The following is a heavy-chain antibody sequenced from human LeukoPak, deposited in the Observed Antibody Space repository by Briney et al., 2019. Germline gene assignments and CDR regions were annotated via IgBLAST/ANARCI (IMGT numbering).Heavy chain of an antibody. CDR2: ISWNSGSI. CDR1: GFTFDDYA. D-gene: IGHD5-12*01. Sequence: PGGSLRLSCAASGFTFDDYAMRWVRQAPGKGLEWVSGISWNSGSIGYADSVKGRFTISRDNAKNSLYLQMNSLRAEDTALYYCAKDLRGGYWNYYYGMDVWGQGTTVTVSS. CDR3: AKDLRGGYWNYYYGMDV. V-gene: IGHV3-9*01. J-gene: IGHJ6*02.